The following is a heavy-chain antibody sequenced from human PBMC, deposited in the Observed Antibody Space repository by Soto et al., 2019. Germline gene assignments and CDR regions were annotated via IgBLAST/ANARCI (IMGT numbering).Heavy chain of an antibody. D-gene: IGHD1-26*01. J-gene: IGHJ6*02. Sequence: SETLSLTCAVYGGSFSGYYWSWIRQPPGKGLEWIGEINHSGSTNYNPSLKSRVTISVDTSKNQFSLKLSSVTAADTAVYYCARGRRGYPEGTTTYYGMDVWGQGTTVTVSS. CDR1: GGSFSGYY. CDR3: ARGRRGYPEGTTTYYGMDV. V-gene: IGHV4-34*01. CDR2: INHSGST.